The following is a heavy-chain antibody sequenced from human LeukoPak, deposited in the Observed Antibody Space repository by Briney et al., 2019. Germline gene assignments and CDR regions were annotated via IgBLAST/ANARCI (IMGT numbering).Heavy chain of an antibody. CDR1: GFTFSSYE. CDR2: ISSSSSTI. Sequence: GGSLRLSCAASGFTFSSYEMNWVRQAPGKGLEWVSYISSSSSTIYYADSVKGRFTISRDNAKNSLYLQMNSLRVEDTAAYYCAKSRYGSGTPFDYWGQGTLVTVSS. CDR3: AKSRYGSGTPFDY. J-gene: IGHJ4*02. V-gene: IGHV3-48*03. D-gene: IGHD3-10*01.